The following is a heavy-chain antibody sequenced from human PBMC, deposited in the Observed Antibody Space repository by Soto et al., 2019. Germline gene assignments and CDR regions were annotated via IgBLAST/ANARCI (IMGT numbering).Heavy chain of an antibody. J-gene: IGHJ4*02. CDR2: IWYDGSNK. CDR1: GFTFSRYG. D-gene: IGHD6-6*01. Sequence: QVQLVESGGGVVQPGRSLRLSCAASGFTFSRYGMHWVHQAPGKGLEWVAVIWYDGSNKYYADSVKGRFTISRDNSKNTLYLQMNSLRAEDTAVYYCARSSIAARTRYFDSWGQGTLVTVSS. CDR3: ARSSIAARTRYFDS. V-gene: IGHV3-33*01.